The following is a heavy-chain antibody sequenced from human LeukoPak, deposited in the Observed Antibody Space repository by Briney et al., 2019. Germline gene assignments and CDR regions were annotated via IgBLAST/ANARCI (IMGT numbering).Heavy chain of an antibody. J-gene: IGHJ4*02. CDR2: IKQDGSEK. CDR3: AREGKDYDILTGYDTPQEFDY. D-gene: IGHD3-9*01. Sequence: GGSLRLSCAASGFTFSSYWMSWVRQAPGKGLEWVANIKQDGSEKYYVDSVKGRFTISRDSAKNSLYLQMNSLRAEDTAMYYCAREGKDYDILTGYDTPQEFDYWGQGPLVTVSS. V-gene: IGHV3-7*01. CDR1: GFTFSSYW.